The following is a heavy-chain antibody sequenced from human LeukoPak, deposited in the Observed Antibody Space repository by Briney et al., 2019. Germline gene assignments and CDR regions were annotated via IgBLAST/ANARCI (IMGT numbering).Heavy chain of an antibody. J-gene: IGHJ2*01. CDR1: GFTFSSYW. CDR3: ARSGSYYVWYFDL. D-gene: IGHD1-26*01. V-gene: IGHV3-74*01. Sequence: GGSLGLSCAASGFTFSSYWMHWVRQAPGKGLVWVSRINSDGSSTSYADSVKGRFTISRDNAKNTLCLQMNSLRAEDTAVYYCARSGSYYVWYFDLWGRGTLVTVSS. CDR2: INSDGSST.